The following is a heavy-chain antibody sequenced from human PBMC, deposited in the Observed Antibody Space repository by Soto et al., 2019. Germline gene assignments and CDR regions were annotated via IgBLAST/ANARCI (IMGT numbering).Heavy chain of an antibody. CDR3: ARDRTQFGGVIDHDAFDI. J-gene: IGHJ3*02. V-gene: IGHV1-18*01. CDR1: GYTFTSYG. D-gene: IGHD3-16*02. CDR2: ISAYNGNT. Sequence: GASVKVSCKASGYTFTSYGISWVRQAPGQGLEWMGWISAYNGNTNYAQKLQGGVTMTTDTSTSTAYMELRSLRSDDTAVYYCARDRTQFGGVIDHDAFDIWGQGTMVTVSS.